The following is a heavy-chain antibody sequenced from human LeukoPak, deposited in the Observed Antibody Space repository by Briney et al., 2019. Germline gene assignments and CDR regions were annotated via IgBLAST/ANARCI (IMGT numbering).Heavy chain of an antibody. Sequence: ASVKVSCKASGYTFTSYAMNWVRQAPGQGLEWMGWINTNTGNPTYAQGFTGRFVFSLDTSVSTAYLQISSLKAEDTAVYYCARDLTEQLVDGGFDYWGQGTLVTVSS. CDR2: INTNTGNP. J-gene: IGHJ4*02. CDR3: ARDLTEQLVDGGFDY. D-gene: IGHD6-6*01. CDR1: GYTFTSYA. V-gene: IGHV7-4-1*02.